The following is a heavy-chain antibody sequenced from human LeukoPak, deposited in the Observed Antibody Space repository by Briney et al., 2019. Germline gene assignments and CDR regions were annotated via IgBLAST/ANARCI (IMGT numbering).Heavy chain of an antibody. CDR2: ISGSGGST. Sequence: GSLRLSCAASGFTFSSYAMSWVRQAPGKGLEWVSAISGSGGSTYYADSVKGRFTISRDNSKNTLYLQMNSLRAEDTAVYYCAKGQIAAAGTLVYYYYMDVWGKGTTVTVSS. V-gene: IGHV3-23*01. D-gene: IGHD6-13*01. CDR3: AKGQIAAAGTLVYYYYMDV. J-gene: IGHJ6*03. CDR1: GFTFSSYA.